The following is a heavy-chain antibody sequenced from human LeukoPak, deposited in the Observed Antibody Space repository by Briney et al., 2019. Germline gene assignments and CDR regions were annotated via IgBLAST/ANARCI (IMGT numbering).Heavy chain of an antibody. D-gene: IGHD6-13*01. Sequence: GGSLRLSCAASGFTFSDYGMHWVRQAPGKGLEWVAIIWYDGSNDYYADSVKGRFTISRDNSKNTLYLQMNSLRAEDTAVYYCARDRVAAAGTNWFDPWGQGTLVTVSS. J-gene: IGHJ5*02. CDR1: GFTFSDYG. V-gene: IGHV3-33*01. CDR2: IWYDGSND. CDR3: ARDRVAAAGTNWFDP.